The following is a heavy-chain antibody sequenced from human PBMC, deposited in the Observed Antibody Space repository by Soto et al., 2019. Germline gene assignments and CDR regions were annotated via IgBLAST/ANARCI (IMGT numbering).Heavy chain of an antibody. Sequence: QVHLVESGGGVVQPGRSLRLSCAASGFPFSAYGMHWVRQAPGKGLEWLAMIYYDGNNKYYAPYVEGRFTISRDNSKNTLYLQMNSLRVEDTAVYYCARVGGTVTSDYWGQGTLVIVSS. CDR1: GFPFSAYG. CDR3: ARVGGTVTSDY. V-gene: IGHV3-33*01. D-gene: IGHD4-17*01. J-gene: IGHJ4*02. CDR2: IYYDGNNK.